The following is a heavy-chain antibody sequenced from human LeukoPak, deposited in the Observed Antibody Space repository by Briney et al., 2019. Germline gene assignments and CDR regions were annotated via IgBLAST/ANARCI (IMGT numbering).Heavy chain of an antibody. Sequence: GGSLRLSCAASGFIFSDSAIHWVRQASGKGVEWVGRIRGKENSFATAYGASVQGRFTISRDESKNTAYLQMNSLKIEDTALYYCTRHELGEPGDYWGQGTLVTVSS. CDR2: IRGKENSFAT. CDR1: GFIFSDSA. J-gene: IGHJ4*02. D-gene: IGHD1-26*01. CDR3: TRHELGEPGDY. V-gene: IGHV3-73*01.